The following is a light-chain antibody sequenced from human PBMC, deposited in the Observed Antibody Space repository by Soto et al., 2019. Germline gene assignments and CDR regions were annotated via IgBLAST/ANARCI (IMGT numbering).Light chain of an antibody. CDR2: AAS. V-gene: IGKV1-12*01. CDR3: QQSNSFPRT. Sequence: DIQMTQSPSFVSASVGDRVTITCRASQAVSTWLAWYQQKPGDAPKLLIYAASTLQSGVPSRFSGSGSGTDFTLPIRSLQPEDFATYYCQQSNSFPRTFGGGNKVESK. J-gene: IGKJ4*01. CDR1: QAVSTW.